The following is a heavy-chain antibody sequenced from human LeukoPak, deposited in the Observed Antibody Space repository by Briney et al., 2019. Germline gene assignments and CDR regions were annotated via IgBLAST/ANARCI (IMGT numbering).Heavy chain of an antibody. CDR2: IYYSGST. CDR1: GGSISSSSYY. J-gene: IGHJ4*02. D-gene: IGHD3-22*01. CDR3: ARVPYYDSSGYYYVY. Sequence: SETLSLTCTVSGGSISSSSYYWGWIRQPPGKGLEWIGSIYYSGSTYYNPSLKSRVTISVDTSKNQFSLKLSSVTAADTAVYYRARVPYYDSSGYYYVYWGQGTLVTVSS. V-gene: IGHV4-39*07.